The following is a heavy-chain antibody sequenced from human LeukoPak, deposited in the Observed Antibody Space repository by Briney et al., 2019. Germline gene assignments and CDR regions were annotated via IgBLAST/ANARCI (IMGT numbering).Heavy chain of an antibody. CDR3: ARDLPIYGMDV. CDR1: GGSISSGGYY. CDR2: IYYSGST. V-gene: IGHV4-31*03. Sequence: SETLSLTCTVSGGSISSGGYYWSWIRQHPGKGLEWIGYIYYSGSTYYNPPLKSRVTISVDTSKNQFSLKLSSVTAADTAVYYCARDLPIYGMDVWGQGTTVTVSS. J-gene: IGHJ6*02.